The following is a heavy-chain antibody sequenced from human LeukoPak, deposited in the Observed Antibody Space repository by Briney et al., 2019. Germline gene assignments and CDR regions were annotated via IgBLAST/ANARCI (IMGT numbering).Heavy chain of an antibody. CDR2: ISGSGGST. Sequence: GGTPRLSCAASGFTFSSYGMSWLRQAPGKGLEWVSAISGSGGSTYYADSVKGRFTISRDNSKNTLYLQMNSLRAEDTAVYYCAKVAGYDILTGTASSHMDVWGKGTTVTVSS. V-gene: IGHV3-23*01. J-gene: IGHJ6*03. D-gene: IGHD3-9*01. CDR1: GFTFSSYG. CDR3: AKVAGYDILTGTASSHMDV.